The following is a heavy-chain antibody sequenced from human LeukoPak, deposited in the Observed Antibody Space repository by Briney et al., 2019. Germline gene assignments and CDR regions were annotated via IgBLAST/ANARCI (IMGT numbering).Heavy chain of an antibody. J-gene: IGHJ5*02. D-gene: IGHD3-10*01. CDR1: GFTFSGYE. Sequence: GGSLRLSCAASGFTFSGYEMNWVRQAPGKGLEWVSYIGSSGSTIYYADSVKGRFTISRDNAKNSLYLQMNSLRAEDTAVYHCAKDLMRDRWFGESWGQGTLVTVSS. CDR2: IGSSGSTI. V-gene: IGHV3-48*03. CDR3: AKDLMRDRWFGES.